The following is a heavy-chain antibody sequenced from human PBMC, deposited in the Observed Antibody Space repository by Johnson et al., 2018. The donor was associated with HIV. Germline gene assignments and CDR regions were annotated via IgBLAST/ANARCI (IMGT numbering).Heavy chain of an antibody. J-gene: IGHJ3*02. Sequence: QEQLVESGGGVVQPGRSLRLSCAASEFTLSNYGIHWVRQAPGKGLEWLSLISYDGSNTYYADSVRGRFTLSRDNSKNTVYLQMNSLRAEDTAVYYCGKDQYRKRTTVAGIWGQGTMVTVSS. CDR3: GKDQYRKRTTVAGI. CDR1: EFTLSNYG. D-gene: IGHD4-17*01. V-gene: IGHV3-30*18. CDR2: ISYDGSNT.